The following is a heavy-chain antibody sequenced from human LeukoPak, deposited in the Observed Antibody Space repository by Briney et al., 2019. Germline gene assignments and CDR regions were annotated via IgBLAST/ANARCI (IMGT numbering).Heavy chain of an antibody. V-gene: IGHV1-69*05. CDR3: ARVSDFWSGNWFDP. D-gene: IGHD3-3*01. J-gene: IGHJ5*02. Sequence: SVKVSCKASGGTFSSYAISWVRQAPGQGLEWMGGIIPIFGTANYAQKFQGRVTITTDESTSTAYLELSSLRSEDTAVYYCARVSDFWSGNWFDPWGQGTLVTVSS. CDR1: GGTFSSYA. CDR2: IIPIFGTA.